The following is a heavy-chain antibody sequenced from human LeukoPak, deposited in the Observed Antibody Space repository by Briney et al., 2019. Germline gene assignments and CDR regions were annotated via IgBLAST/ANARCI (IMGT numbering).Heavy chain of an antibody. Sequence: SETLSLTCTVSGGSISSYYWSWIRQPPGKGLEWIGYIYYSGSTYYNPSLKSRLTISVDTSKNQFSLKLSSVTAADTAVYYCARHEYSSSFWFDPWGQGTLVTVSS. J-gene: IGHJ5*02. CDR1: GGSISSYY. CDR2: IYYSGST. CDR3: ARHEYSSSFWFDP. D-gene: IGHD6-6*01. V-gene: IGHV4-59*08.